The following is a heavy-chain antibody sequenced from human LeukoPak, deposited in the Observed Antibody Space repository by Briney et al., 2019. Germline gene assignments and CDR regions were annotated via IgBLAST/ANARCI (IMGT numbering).Heavy chain of an antibody. Sequence: PSETLSLTCTVSGGSISSSSYYWGWIRQPPGKGLEWIGSIYYSGSTYYNPSLKSRVTISVDTSKNQFSLKLSSVTAADTAVYYCARGGPRYCSSTSCYPPRYWGQGTLVTVSS. V-gene: IGHV4-39*07. CDR3: ARGGPRYCSSTSCYPPRY. CDR2: IYYSGST. CDR1: GGSISSSSYY. D-gene: IGHD2-2*01. J-gene: IGHJ4*02.